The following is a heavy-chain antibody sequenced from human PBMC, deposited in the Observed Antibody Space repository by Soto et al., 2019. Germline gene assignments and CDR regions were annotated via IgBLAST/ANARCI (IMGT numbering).Heavy chain of an antibody. D-gene: IGHD3-22*01. CDR2: IWYDGSNK. CDR3: ARDLGYYYDSSGCLGY. V-gene: IGHV3-33*01. Sequence: PGGSLRLSCAASGFTFSSYGMHWVRQAPGKGLEWVAVIWYDGSNKYYADSVKGRFTISRDNSKNTLYLQMNSLRAEDTAVYYCARDLGYYYDSSGCLGYWGQGTLVTVSS. CDR1: GFTFSSYG. J-gene: IGHJ4*02.